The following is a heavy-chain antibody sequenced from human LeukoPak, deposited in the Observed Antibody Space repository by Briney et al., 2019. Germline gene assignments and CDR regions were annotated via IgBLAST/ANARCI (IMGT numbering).Heavy chain of an antibody. J-gene: IGHJ4*02. CDR1: GYTFISYG. Sequence: ASVKVSCKASGYTFISYGISGVRQAPGQGLEWMGWISAYNGNTNYAQKLQGRVTMTTDTSTSTAYMELRSLRSDDTAVYYCAREYDQLQDIVVLDYWGQGTLVTVSS. CDR3: AREYDQLQDIVVLDY. CDR2: ISAYNGNT. V-gene: IGHV1-18*04. D-gene: IGHD2-2*01.